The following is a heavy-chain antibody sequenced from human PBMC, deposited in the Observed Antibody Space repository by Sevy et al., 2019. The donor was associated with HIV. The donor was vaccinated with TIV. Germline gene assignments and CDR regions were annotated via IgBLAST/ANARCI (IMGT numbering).Heavy chain of an antibody. J-gene: IGHJ4*02. Sequence: GGSLRLSCTASGFTFGNYAMSWFRRAPGKGLEWVGCIRSKAYGGTTEYAASVKGRFTISRDDSKSIAYLQMNSLKTEDTAVYYCTRDDYSKGLSWGQGTLVTVSS. CDR1: GFTFGNYA. CDR2: IRSKAYGGTT. D-gene: IGHD4-4*01. CDR3: TRDDYSKGLS. V-gene: IGHV3-49*03.